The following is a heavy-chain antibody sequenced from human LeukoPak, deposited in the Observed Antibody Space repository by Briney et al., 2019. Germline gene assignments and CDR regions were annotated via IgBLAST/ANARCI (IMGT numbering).Heavy chain of an antibody. Sequence: GGSLRLSCAASGFTFSSYWMSWVRQAPGKGLEWVTNIKQDESEKYYVDSVKGRFTVSSDNAKDSLYLQMNSLRAEDTAVYYCARVRTTGTYYGMDVWGQGTTVTVSS. D-gene: IGHD4-17*01. CDR2: IKQDESEK. CDR3: ARVRTTGTYYGMDV. V-gene: IGHV3-7*01. J-gene: IGHJ6*02. CDR1: GFTFSSYW.